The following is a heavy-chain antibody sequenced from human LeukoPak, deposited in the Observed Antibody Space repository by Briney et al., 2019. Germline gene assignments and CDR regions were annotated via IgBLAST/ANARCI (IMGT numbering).Heavy chain of an antibody. J-gene: IGHJ4*02. CDR3: AKLPIAVGYTYYFDC. CDR2: ISGSGGST. Sequence: GGSLRLSCAASGFTFSSYAMSWVRQAPGKGLEWVSAISGSGGSTYYADSVKGRFTISRDNSKNTLYLQMNSLRAEDTAVYYCAKLPIAVGYTYYFDCWGQGTLVTVSS. D-gene: IGHD6-19*01. CDR1: GFTFSSYA. V-gene: IGHV3-23*01.